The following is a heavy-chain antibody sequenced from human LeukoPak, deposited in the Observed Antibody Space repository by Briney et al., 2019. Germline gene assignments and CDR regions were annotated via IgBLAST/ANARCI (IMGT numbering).Heavy chain of an antibody. V-gene: IGHV3-48*01. D-gene: IGHD3-3*01. Sequence: GGSLRLSCAASGFTFSSYSMNWVRQAPGKGLEWVSYISSSSSTIYYADSVKGRFTISRDNAKNPLYLQMNSLRAEDTAVYYCARVGYYDFWSGYYTGDYWGQGTLVTVSS. CDR2: ISSSSSTI. J-gene: IGHJ4*02. CDR3: ARVGYYDFWSGYYTGDY. CDR1: GFTFSSYS.